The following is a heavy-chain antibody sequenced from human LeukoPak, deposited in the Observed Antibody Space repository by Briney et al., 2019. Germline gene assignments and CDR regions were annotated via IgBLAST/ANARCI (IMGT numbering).Heavy chain of an antibody. CDR3: AKARDSANYYSDS. CDR2: IQDEGISK. CDR1: GFAFRAHD. Sequence: PGGSLRLSCLGSGFAFRAHDMHWVRQAPGKGPEWVAHIQDEGISKTYGDAVKGRFAISRDNSKNMVYLDMASLTVADTALYYCAKARDSANYYSDSWGHGTLVIVSS. V-gene: IGHV3-30*02. D-gene: IGHD1-26*01. J-gene: IGHJ4*01.